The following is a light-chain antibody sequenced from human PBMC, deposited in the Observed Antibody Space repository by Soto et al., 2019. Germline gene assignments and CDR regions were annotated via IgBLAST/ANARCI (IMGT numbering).Light chain of an antibody. J-gene: IGLJ2*01. V-gene: IGLV2-14*03. CDR1: SSDVGGYNY. Sequence: QSALTQPASVSGSPGQSITISCTGTSSDVGGYNYVSWYQQHPGRAPKLIISDVSNRPSGVSDRFSGSKSGNTASLTISGLQDEDEADYYCSSYTNSRVPVFGGGTQLTVL. CDR2: DVS. CDR3: SSYTNSRVPV.